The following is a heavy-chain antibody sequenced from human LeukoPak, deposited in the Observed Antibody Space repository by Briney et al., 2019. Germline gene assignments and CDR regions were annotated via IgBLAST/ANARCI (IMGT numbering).Heavy chain of an antibody. D-gene: IGHD4-17*01. CDR1: GFTFSTYA. V-gene: IGHV3-23*01. J-gene: IGHJ4*02. CDR3: AKERSAVTTGLFDS. Sequence: PGGSLRLSCAASGFTFSTYAMSWVRQAPGKGREWVSAISTSGDNTYYADSVKGRFTISRDNSKNTLYLQINSLRVEDTAIYYCAKERSAVTTGLFDSWGQGTLVTVSS. CDR2: ISTSGDNT.